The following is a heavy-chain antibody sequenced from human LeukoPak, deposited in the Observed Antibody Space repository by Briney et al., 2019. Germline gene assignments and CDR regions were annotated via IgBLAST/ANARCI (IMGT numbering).Heavy chain of an antibody. CDR1: GGSISSYY. J-gene: IGHJ5*02. V-gene: IGHV4-59*01. D-gene: IGHD2-8*02. CDR2: IYYSGST. CDR3: ARGLVVFKGAWFDP. Sequence: PSETLFLTCTVSGGSISSYYWSWIRQPPGKGLEWIGYIYYSGSTNYNPSLKSRVTISVDTSKNQFSLKLSSVTAADTAVYYCARGLVVFKGAWFDPWGQGTLVTVSS.